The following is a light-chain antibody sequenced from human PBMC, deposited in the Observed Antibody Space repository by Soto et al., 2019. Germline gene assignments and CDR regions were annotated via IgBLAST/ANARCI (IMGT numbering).Light chain of an antibody. CDR3: QQSYNLPRT. CDR1: QSISNF. CDR2: SAS. V-gene: IGKV1-39*01. J-gene: IGKJ1*01. Sequence: DIQLTPSPSSLSASVGDRVTIACRASQSISNFLNWYQQKPGQAPKLLISSASNVQSGVPSRFSGRGSGTEFTLTISGMQPEDSAYYCCQQSYNLPRTFGQGTKVDIK.